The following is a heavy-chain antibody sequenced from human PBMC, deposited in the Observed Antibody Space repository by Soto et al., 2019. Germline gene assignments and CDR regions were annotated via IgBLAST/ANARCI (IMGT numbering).Heavy chain of an antibody. D-gene: IGHD2-21*02. CDR2: ITGNRDDS. J-gene: IGHJ3*01. CDR1: GFTFSSYV. Sequence: EAQLLESGGGLVRPGGSLRLSCAASGFTFSSYVMTWVRQAQRKGLEWVSSITGNRDDSHYADSVTGRFTISRDTASSKRSLEINLLRVEDTAVYYCAKDPNYSGPICYSKTFEVWGRGTVVTVDS. CDR3: AKDPNYSGPICYSKTFEV. V-gene: IGHV3-23*01.